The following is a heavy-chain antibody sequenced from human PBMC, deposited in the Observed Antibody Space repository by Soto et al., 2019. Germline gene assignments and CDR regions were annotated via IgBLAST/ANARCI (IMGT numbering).Heavy chain of an antibody. J-gene: IGHJ6*02. V-gene: IGHV1-46*01. CDR2: INPSGGST. CDR3: ARGNCGGDCYSQSSGYYYYGMDV. D-gene: IGHD2-21*02. CDR1: GYTFTSYY. Sequence: ASVKVSCKASGYTFTSYYMRWVRQAPGQGLEWMGIINPSGGSTSYAQKFQGRVTMTRDTPTSTVYMELSSLRSEDTAVYYCARGNCGGDCYSQSSGYYYYGMDVWGQGTTVTVSS.